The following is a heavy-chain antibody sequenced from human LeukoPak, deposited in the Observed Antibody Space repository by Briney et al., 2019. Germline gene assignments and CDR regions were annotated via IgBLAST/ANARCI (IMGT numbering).Heavy chain of an antibody. J-gene: IGHJ2*01. Sequence: SQTLSLTCAVSGGSISSGGYSWSWIRQPPGKGLEWIGYIYHSGSTYYNPSLKSRVTMSVDRSKNQFSLKLSSVTAADTAVYYCARAPVGYCSSTSCFKPNWYFDLWGRGTLVTVSS. CDR3: ARAPVGYCSSTSCFKPNWYFDL. V-gene: IGHV4-30-2*01. CDR1: GGSISSGGYS. D-gene: IGHD2-2*01. CDR2: IYHSGST.